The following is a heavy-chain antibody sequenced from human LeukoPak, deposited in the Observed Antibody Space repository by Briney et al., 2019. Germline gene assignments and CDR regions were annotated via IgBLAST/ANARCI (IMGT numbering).Heavy chain of an antibody. CDR2: INHSGST. CDR3: ARGKNRRSMVRGALNWFDS. J-gene: IGHJ5*01. V-gene: IGHV4-34*01. CDR1: GGSFSGYY. D-gene: IGHD3-10*01. Sequence: SETLSLTCAVYGGSFSGYYWSWIRQPPGKGLEWIGEINHSGSTNYNPSLKSRVTISVDTSKNQFSLKLSSVTAADTAVYYCARGKNRRSMVRGALNWFDSWGQGTLVTVSS.